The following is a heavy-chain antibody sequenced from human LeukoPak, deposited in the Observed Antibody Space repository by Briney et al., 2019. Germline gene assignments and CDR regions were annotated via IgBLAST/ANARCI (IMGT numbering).Heavy chain of an antibody. CDR3: TRDPEVGGYYDSSGYC. V-gene: IGHV3-49*03. CDR2: IRSKAYGGTT. CDR1: GFTFGDYA. Sequence: GGSLRLSCTASGFTFGDYAMSWFRQAPGKGLEWVGFIRSKAYGGTTEYAASVKGRFTISRDDSKSIAYLQMNSLKTEDTAVYYCTRDPEVGGYYDSSGYCWGQGTLVTVSS. D-gene: IGHD3-22*01. J-gene: IGHJ4*02.